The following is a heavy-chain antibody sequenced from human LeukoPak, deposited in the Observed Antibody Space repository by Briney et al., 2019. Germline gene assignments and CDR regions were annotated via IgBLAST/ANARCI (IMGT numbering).Heavy chain of an antibody. CDR3: ARVGDHFHWYLDL. Sequence: WGSLSLACAASGFTVSTNYMNWVRQAPGKGLEWVSILYSGSDTYYADSVKGRFTISRDSSKNILSLQMNNLRAEDTAVYYCARVGDHFHWYLDLWGRGTLV. CDR2: LYSGSDT. J-gene: IGHJ2*01. V-gene: IGHV3-53*01. CDR1: GFTVSTNY. D-gene: IGHD3-10*01.